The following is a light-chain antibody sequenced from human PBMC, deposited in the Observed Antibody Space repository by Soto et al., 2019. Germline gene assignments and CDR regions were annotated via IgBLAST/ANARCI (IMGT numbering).Light chain of an antibody. V-gene: IGLV2-14*01. Sequence: QSVLTQPASVSGSPGQSITISCTGTSSDVGAYNYVSWYQQHPGKAPKLMIYEVSNRPSGVSNRFSGSKSANTASLTISGLQAEDEGDYYCSSYTNSGIHVFGPGTKVTVL. CDR2: EVS. CDR3: SSYTNSGIHV. CDR1: SSDVGAYNY. J-gene: IGLJ1*01.